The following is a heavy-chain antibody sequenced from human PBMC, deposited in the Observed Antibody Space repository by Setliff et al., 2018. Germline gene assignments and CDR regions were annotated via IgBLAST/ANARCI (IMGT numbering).Heavy chain of an antibody. Sequence: ASVKVSCKASGGTFRTDGFNWVRLAAGQGLEWMGWVSPIDDGKPGYAQKIQGRVTMTTDTSTSTAYMDLRSLRSDDTATYYCARDGVAGLPVDWGQGTLVTVSS. J-gene: IGHJ4*02. CDR3: ARDGVAGLPVD. D-gene: IGHD6-19*01. V-gene: IGHV1-18*01. CDR1: GGTFRTDG. CDR2: VSPIDDGKP.